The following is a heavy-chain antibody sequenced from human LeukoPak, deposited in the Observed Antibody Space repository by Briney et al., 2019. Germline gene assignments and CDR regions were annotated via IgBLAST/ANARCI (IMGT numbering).Heavy chain of an antibody. Sequence: SETLSLTCTVSGSSISSSSYYWSWIRQPPWKGLEWIGEINHSGSTNYNPSLKSRVTISVDTSKNQFSLKLSSVTAADTAVYYCARVDYYGSGSYYYYYYMDVWGKGTTVTISS. CDR3: ARVDYYGSGSYYYYYYMDV. CDR1: GSSISSSSYY. D-gene: IGHD3-10*01. V-gene: IGHV4-39*07. CDR2: INHSGST. J-gene: IGHJ6*03.